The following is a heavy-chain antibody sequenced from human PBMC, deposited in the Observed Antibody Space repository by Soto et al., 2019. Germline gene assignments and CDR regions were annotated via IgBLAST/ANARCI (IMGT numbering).Heavy chain of an antibody. J-gene: IGHJ3*02. V-gene: IGHV1-2*04. CDR1: GYTLTGYY. CDR2: INPNSGGT. Sequence: ASVKVSCKASGYTLTGYYMHWVRQTPGQGLEWMGWINPNSGGTNYAQKFQGWVTMPRDTSISTAYMELSRLRSDDTAVYYCARDGHTGVLSPDANAFDIWGQGTMVTVSS. D-gene: IGHD7-27*01. CDR3: ARDGHTGVLSPDANAFDI.